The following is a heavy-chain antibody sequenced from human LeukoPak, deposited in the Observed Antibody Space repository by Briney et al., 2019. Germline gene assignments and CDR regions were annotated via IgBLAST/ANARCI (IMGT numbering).Heavy chain of an antibody. J-gene: IGHJ5*02. V-gene: IGHV4-59*01. CDR1: GGSISSYY. D-gene: IGHD4-23*01. CDR2: IYYSGST. CDR3: ARDFGGVTFHNWFDP. Sequence: NTSETLFLTCTVSGGSISSYYWSLIRQPPGKGLEWIGDIYYSGSTNYNPSLKSRVTISVDTSKNQFSLKLSSVTAADTAVYYCARDFGGVTFHNWFDPWGQGTLVTVSS.